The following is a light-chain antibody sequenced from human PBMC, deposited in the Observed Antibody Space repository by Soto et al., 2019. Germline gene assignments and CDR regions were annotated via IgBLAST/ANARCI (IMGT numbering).Light chain of an antibody. Sequence: EIVLTQSPGTLSLSPGERATLSCRASQSVSSTYVAWYQQKPGQTPKLLIYEATTRASGIPDRFSGSGSGTAYTLTIDRLEPEDFAVYYCQQYGNSPQTFGQGTKVDIK. J-gene: IGKJ1*01. CDR2: EAT. CDR1: QSVSSTY. V-gene: IGKV3-20*01. CDR3: QQYGNSPQT.